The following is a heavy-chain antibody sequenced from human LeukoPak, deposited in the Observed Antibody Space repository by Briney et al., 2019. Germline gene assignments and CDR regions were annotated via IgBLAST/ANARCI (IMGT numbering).Heavy chain of an antibody. V-gene: IGHV4-34*01. J-gene: IGHJ4*02. CDR2: INHSGST. CDR1: GGSFSGYY. CDR3: ARGRVTSGGLDY. D-gene: IGHD4-17*01. Sequence: PSETLSLTCAVYGGSFSGYYWSWIRQPPGKGLEWIGEINHSGSTNYNPSLKSRVTISVDTSKNHFSLKLSSVTAADTAVYYCARGRVTSGGLDYWGQGTLVTVSS.